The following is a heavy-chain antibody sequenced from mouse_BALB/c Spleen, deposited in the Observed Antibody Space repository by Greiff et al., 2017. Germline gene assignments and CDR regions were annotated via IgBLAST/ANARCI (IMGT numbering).Heavy chain of an antibody. V-gene: IGHV3-6*02. CDR3: AREELGRNY. D-gene: IGHD4-1*01. J-gene: IGHJ2*01. CDR1: GYSITSVYY. Sequence: PQESGPGPVKPPQSLSLTCPVTGYSITSVYYWNWIRQFPGNKLEWMGYISYDGSNYYNPSLKNRISNTRDTSKNQFILKLNSVTTEDTATYCCAREELGRNYWGQGTALTVSS. CDR2: ISYDGSN.